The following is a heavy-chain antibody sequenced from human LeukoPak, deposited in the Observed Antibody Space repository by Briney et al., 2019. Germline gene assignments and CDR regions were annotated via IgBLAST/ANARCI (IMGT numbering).Heavy chain of an antibody. CDR1: GDSISSGDHY. V-gene: IGHV4-30-4*01. D-gene: IGHD3-10*01. J-gene: IGHJ4*02. CDR2: IQNFGSP. CDR3: ARVGWVGEFGGDHFDY. Sequence: SETLSLTCTVSGDSISSGDHYWSWVRQPPGKGLEWIGYIQNFGSPYYSPALKTRVTMSEDTSKNQFSLKLRSVTAADTAVYYCARVGWVGEFGGDHFDYWGPGILVTVSS.